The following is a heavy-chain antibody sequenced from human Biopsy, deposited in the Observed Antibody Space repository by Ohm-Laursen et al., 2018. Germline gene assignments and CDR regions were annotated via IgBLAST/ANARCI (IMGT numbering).Heavy chain of an antibody. J-gene: IGHJ6*02. V-gene: IGHV4-59*01. CDR1: GASIEDYY. CDR2: INYRGNT. D-gene: IGHD2-2*01. CDR3: ARDKITYCTSTSCDYFGMDV. Sequence: SETLSLTCTVSGASIEDYYWTWIRQAPGKTLEWIASINYRGNTNYNPLLKSRVTMSAHTSTNQFSLKLTSVTAADTAVHYCARDKITYCTSTSCDYFGMDVWGQGTTVTVSS.